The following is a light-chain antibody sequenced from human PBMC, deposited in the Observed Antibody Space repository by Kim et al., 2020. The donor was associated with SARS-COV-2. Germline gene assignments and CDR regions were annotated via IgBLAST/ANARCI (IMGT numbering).Light chain of an antibody. Sequence: SAGERATLSCRPGQSLSATYVAWYQHRPGQAPRLLIHGAYTRATGVQDRYSGSGSETDFTLIIDNLEPEDSAVCYCQKYGPSPPYSFGQGTKLEI. J-gene: IGKJ2*03. CDR2: GAY. CDR3: QKYGPSPPYS. V-gene: IGKV3-20*01. CDR1: QSLSATY.